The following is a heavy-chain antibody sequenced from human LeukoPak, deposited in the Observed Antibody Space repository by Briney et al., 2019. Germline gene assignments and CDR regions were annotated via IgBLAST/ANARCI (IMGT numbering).Heavy chain of an antibody. CDR1: GGSISSYY. D-gene: IGHD3-22*01. Sequence: SETLSLTCTVSGGSISSYYWGWIRQPPGKGLEWIGYIYYSGSTNYNPSLKSRVTISVDTSKNQFSLKLSSVTAADTAVYYCARDYYDSSGYYYGFDYWGQGTLVTVSS. V-gene: IGHV4-59*01. J-gene: IGHJ4*02. CDR2: IYYSGST. CDR3: ARDYYDSSGYYYGFDY.